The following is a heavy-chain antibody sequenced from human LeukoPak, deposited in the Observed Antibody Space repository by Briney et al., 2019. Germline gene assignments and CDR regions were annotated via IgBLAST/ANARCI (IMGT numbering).Heavy chain of an antibody. CDR2: ISSDGSST. Sequence: GGSLRLSCVASGFTFSRYWMHWVRQAPGKGLVWVSRISSDGSSTWYADSVKGRFTISRDNAKNTLYLQMNSLRAEDTAVYYCAREHSGYDFPGRDYYYMDVWGKGTTVTVSS. D-gene: IGHD5-12*01. CDR1: GFTFSRYW. V-gene: IGHV3-74*01. CDR3: AREHSGYDFPGRDYYYMDV. J-gene: IGHJ6*03.